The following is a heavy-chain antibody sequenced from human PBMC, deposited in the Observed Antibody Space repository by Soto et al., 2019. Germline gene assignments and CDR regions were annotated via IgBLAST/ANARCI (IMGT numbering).Heavy chain of an antibody. J-gene: IGHJ4*02. V-gene: IGHV3-9*01. CDR1: GFTFDDYA. CDR2: ISWNSGSI. CDR3: AKATSTVTTLWDY. Sequence: EVQLVESGGGLVQPGRSLRLSCAASGFTFDDYAMHWVRQAPGKGLEWVSGISWNSGSIGYADSVKGRFTISRDNAKNSLYLQMNSLRAEETALYYCAKATSTVTTLWDYWGQGTLVTVSS. D-gene: IGHD4-17*01.